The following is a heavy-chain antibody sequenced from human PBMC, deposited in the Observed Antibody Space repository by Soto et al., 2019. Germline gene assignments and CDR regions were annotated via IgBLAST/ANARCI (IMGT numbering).Heavy chain of an antibody. CDR1: GFTFSSDW. CDR3: ARVWGGCYSFVY. J-gene: IGHJ4*02. CDR2: IKQDGSEK. D-gene: IGHD3-3*01. V-gene: IGHV3-7*01. Sequence: EVQLVESGGGLVQPGGSLRLACAASGFTFSSDWMSWVRQAPGKGLEWLANIKQDGSEKYYVDSVKGRFTISRDNAKNSLYLQMNSLRAEDTAVYYCARVWGGCYSFVYWGQGTLVTVSS.